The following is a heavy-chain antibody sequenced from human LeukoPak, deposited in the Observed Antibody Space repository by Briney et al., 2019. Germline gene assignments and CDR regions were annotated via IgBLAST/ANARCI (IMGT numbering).Heavy chain of an antibody. CDR2: INPNSGGT. Sequence: SVKVSCKASGYTFTGYYMHWVRQAPGQGIEWMGWINPNSGGTNYAQKFKGRVTMTRDTSISTAYMELSRLRSDDTAVYYCARGRIFWSGPDAFDIWGQGTMVTVSS. V-gene: IGHV1-2*02. D-gene: IGHD3-3*01. CDR3: ARGRIFWSGPDAFDI. CDR1: GYTFTGYY. J-gene: IGHJ3*02.